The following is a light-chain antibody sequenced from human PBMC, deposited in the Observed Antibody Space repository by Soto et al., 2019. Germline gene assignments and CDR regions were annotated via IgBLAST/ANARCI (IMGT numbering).Light chain of an antibody. Sequence: VLTQSPGTLSLSPGERATLSCRASQSVRSTSLVWYQQKPGQAPRLLIYDASNRATGIPARFSGSGSGTDFTLTISSLEPEDFAVYYCQHRANWLFTFGPGTKVDIK. J-gene: IGKJ3*01. CDR2: DAS. CDR1: QSVRSTS. V-gene: IGKV3D-20*02. CDR3: QHRANWLFT.